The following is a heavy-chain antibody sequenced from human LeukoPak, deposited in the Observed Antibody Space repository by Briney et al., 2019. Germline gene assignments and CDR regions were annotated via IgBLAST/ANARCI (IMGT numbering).Heavy chain of an antibody. Sequence: SVNVSCKASGYTFTNYGISWLRQAPGQGRDGMGWICSYYGNTIYAQKLQGRVTMTKDTSTSTAYMELRSLRSDDTAVYYCARVSGWYGTDFDYWGQGTLVTVSS. CDR1: GYTFTNYG. CDR2: ICSYYGNT. V-gene: IGHV1-18*01. J-gene: IGHJ4*02. D-gene: IGHD6-19*01. CDR3: ARVSGWYGTDFDY.